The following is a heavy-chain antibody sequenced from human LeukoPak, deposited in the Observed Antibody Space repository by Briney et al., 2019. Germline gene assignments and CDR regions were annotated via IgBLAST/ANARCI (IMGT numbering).Heavy chain of an antibody. V-gene: IGHV3-7*01. Sequence: GVCLRLSCAASGFTFSSSWMAWVRQTPGKGLEWVANINQAGSDKNYVDSVKGRFTISRDNGKNSLYLQMNSLRAEDTALYYCARDYYTSGSHWGQGTLVIVSS. D-gene: IGHD3-10*01. CDR2: INQAGSDK. CDR3: ARDYYTSGSH. CDR1: GFTFSSSW. J-gene: IGHJ4*02.